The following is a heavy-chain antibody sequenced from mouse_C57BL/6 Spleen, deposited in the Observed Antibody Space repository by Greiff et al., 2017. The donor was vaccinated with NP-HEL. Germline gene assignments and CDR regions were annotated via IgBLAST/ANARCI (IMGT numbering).Heavy chain of an antibody. J-gene: IGHJ4*01. D-gene: IGHD5-5*01. V-gene: IGHV5-17*01. CDR1: GFTFSDYG. CDR3: ARSLYLYAMDY. Sequence: EVQRVESGGGLVKPGGSLKLSCAASGFTFSDYGMHWVRQAPEKGLEWVAYISSGSSTIYYADTVKGRFTISRDNAKNTLFLQMTSLRSEDTAMYYCARSLYLYAMDYWGQGTSVTVSS. CDR2: ISSGSSTI.